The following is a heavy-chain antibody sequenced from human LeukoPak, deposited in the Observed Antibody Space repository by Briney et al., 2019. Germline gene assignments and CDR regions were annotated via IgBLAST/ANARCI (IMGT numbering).Heavy chain of an antibody. V-gene: IGHV1-8*01. CDR2: MNPNSGNT. Sequence: GASVTVSCKASGYTFTSYDINWVRQATGQGLEWMGWMNPNSGNTGYAQKFQGRVTMTRNTSISTAYMELSSLRSEDTAVYYCARAWDSSGYSPRAYYYYGMDVWGQGTTVTVSS. CDR3: ARAWDSSGYSPRAYYYYGMDV. D-gene: IGHD3-22*01. CDR1: GYTFTSYD. J-gene: IGHJ6*02.